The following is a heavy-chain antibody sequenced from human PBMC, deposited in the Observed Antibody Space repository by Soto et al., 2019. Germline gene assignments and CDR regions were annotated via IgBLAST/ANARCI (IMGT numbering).Heavy chain of an antibody. CDR1: GLTFTTHW. Sequence: GESLKISCKGSGLTFTTHWIGWVRQMPGKGLEWTGIIYPGYSDTRYSPSFQGQVSISADPSINTAYLQLSSLKASDTAISFCVRGSGSYYNTFKDYWGQGTLVAVSS. D-gene: IGHD1-26*01. V-gene: IGHV5-51*01. CDR2: IYPGYSDT. J-gene: IGHJ4*02. CDR3: VRGSGSYYNTFKDY.